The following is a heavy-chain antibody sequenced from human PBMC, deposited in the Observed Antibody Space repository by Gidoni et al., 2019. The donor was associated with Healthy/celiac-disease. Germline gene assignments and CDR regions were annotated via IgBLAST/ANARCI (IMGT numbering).Heavy chain of an antibody. V-gene: IGHV4-59*01. CDR1: GGSISSYY. D-gene: IGHD6-13*01. CDR2: IYYSGST. Sequence: QVQLQVSGPGLVKPSETLSLTCPVSGGSISSYYWSWIRQPPGKGLEWIGYIYYSGSTNYNPDLKSRVTIAVDTSKNQFSLKMSSVTAADTAVYYCARYQYSSSGFDYWGQGTLVTVSS. J-gene: IGHJ4*02. CDR3: ARYQYSSSGFDY.